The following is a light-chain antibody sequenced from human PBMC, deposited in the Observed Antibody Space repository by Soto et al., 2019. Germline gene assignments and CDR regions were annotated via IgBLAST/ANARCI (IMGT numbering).Light chain of an antibody. CDR3: HYYDKWPPGT. CDR1: QSVTTN. Sequence: EIVMMQLPPTWSVSLGDRVTFSCRAVQRVSQSVTTNLAWYQQKPGQAPRLLIFDASARAVDIPGRFSGSKSGTEFTLTISSLQPEDFAVYYCHYYDKWPPGTFGQGTKVDIK. V-gene: IGKV3D-15*01. J-gene: IGKJ1*01. CDR2: DAS.